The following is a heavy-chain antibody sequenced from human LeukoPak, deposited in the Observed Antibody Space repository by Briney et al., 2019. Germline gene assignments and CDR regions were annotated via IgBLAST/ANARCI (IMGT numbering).Heavy chain of an antibody. D-gene: IGHD1-26*01. J-gene: IGHJ6*03. CDR1: GGPISRYY. CDR2: IYISGRN. CDR3: ASSGGGKTGIFYYYMDV. Sequence: SETLSLTCSVSGGPISRYYWSWIRQPAGKGLEWIGRIYISGRNTYHPSLSSRVTMSIDTSKNQFSLRMSSVTAGDTAVYYCASSGGGKTGIFYYYMDVWGKGTTVTVSS. V-gene: IGHV4-4*07.